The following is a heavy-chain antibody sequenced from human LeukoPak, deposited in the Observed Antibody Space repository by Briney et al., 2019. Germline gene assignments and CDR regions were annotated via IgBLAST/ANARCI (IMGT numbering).Heavy chain of an antibody. Sequence: SSETLSLTCTVSGCSISSYYWSWIRQPAGKGLEWIGRYHTIGSTNYNPSLKSRVTMSADTSKNQFSLQLSSVTAADTAVYYCARDTYYYDSSGYSNFDYWGQGTLVTVSS. J-gene: IGHJ4*02. V-gene: IGHV4-4*07. CDR1: GCSISSYY. D-gene: IGHD3-22*01. CDR2: YHTIGST. CDR3: ARDTYYYDSSGYSNFDY.